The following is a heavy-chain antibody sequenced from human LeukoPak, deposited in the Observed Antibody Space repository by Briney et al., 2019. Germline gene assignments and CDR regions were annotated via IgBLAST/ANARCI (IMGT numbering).Heavy chain of an antibody. J-gene: IGHJ5*02. CDR2: ISTHNGYT. D-gene: IGHD6-19*01. V-gene: IGHV1-18*01. Sequence: GASVKVPCKASGYTFISYGISWVRQAPGQGLEWIGWISTHNGYTKYAQKFQGRVTMTTDTSMSTAYMELRSLRSDDTAVYYCARRRAVAGVNWFDPWGQGTLVTVSS. CDR3: ARRRAVAGVNWFDP. CDR1: GYTFISYG.